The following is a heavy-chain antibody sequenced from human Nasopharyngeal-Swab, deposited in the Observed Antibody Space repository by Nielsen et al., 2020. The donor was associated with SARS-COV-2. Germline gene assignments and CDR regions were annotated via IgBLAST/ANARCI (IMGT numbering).Heavy chain of an antibody. D-gene: IGHD3-22*01. V-gene: IGHV5-51*01. CDR1: GYSFTSYW. CDR3: ARPARTTTYYDSSGYHDGFDY. J-gene: IGHJ4*02. CDR2: IYPGDSAP. Sequence: GESLKISCQGSGYSFTSYWIGWVRQVPGKGLEWMGIIYPGDSAPRYSPSFQGQVTIPADKSISTAYLQWSSLKASDTAMYHCARPARTTTYYDSSGYHDGFDYWGQGTLVTVSS.